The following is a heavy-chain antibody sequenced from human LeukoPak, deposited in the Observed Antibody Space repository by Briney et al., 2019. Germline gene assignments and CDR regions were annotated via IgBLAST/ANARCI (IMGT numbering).Heavy chain of an antibody. D-gene: IGHD2-15*01. CDR3: ARENQRYCNGGSCYANRGPVDY. J-gene: IGHJ4*02. CDR2: IYHSGST. CDR1: GGSISSGGYS. Sequence: PSQTLSLTCAVSGGSISSGGYSWSWIRQPPGKGLEWIGYIYHSGSTYYNPSLKSRVTISVDRSKNQFSLKLSSVTAADTAVYYCARENQRYCNGGSCYANRGPVDYWGQGTLVTVSS. V-gene: IGHV4-30-2*01.